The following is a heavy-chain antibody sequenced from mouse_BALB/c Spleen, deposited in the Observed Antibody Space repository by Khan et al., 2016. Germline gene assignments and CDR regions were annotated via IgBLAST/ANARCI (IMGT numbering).Heavy chain of an antibody. J-gene: IGHJ4*01. CDR1: GYSITSDYA. Sequence: EVQLQESGPGLVKPSQSLSLTCTVTGYSITSDYAWNWIRQFPGNKLEWMGYISYSGNTRYNPSLTSRISITRDTSKNLFFLQLNSVTSEDTGTYYCARWVRNTLDYRGQGTSVTVSS. CDR3: ARWVRNTLDY. D-gene: IGHD2-14*01. V-gene: IGHV3-2*02. CDR2: ISYSGNT.